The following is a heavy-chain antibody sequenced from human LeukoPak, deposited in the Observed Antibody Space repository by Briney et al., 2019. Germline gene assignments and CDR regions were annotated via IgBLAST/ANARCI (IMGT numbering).Heavy chain of an antibody. V-gene: IGHV1-69*05. Sequence: SVKVSCKASGGTFSSYAISWVRQAPGQGLEWMGGIIPIFGTANYAQKFQGRVTITTDESTSTAYMELRSLRSDDTAVYYCASGYYDYVWGSYRPDYWGQGTLVTVSS. CDR2: IIPIFGTA. CDR1: GGTFSSYA. CDR3: ASGYYDYVWGSYRPDY. D-gene: IGHD3-16*02. J-gene: IGHJ4*02.